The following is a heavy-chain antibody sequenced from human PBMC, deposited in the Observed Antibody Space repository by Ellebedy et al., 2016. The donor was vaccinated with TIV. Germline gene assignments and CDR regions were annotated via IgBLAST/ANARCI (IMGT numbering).Heavy chain of an antibody. Sequence: ASVKVSCXVSGYTLTELSMHWVRQAPGKGLEWMGGFDPEDGETIYAQKFQGRVTMTEDTSTDTAYMELSSLRAEDTAVYYCAKDRSGLPYNWFDPWGQGTLVTVSS. J-gene: IGHJ5*02. CDR2: FDPEDGET. D-gene: IGHD2-15*01. CDR1: GYTLTELS. CDR3: AKDRSGLPYNWFDP. V-gene: IGHV1-24*01.